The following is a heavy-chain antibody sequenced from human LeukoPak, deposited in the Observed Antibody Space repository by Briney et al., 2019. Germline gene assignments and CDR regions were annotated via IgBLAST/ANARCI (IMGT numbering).Heavy chain of an antibody. J-gene: IGHJ5*01. CDR1: GFTFSSYA. D-gene: IGHD4-17*01. CDR3: AKVRWIAVTTTFDC. Sequence: GGSLRLSCAASGFTFSSYAMSWVRQAPGKGLEWVSAISGSGGTTNYADSVKGRLTISRDNSKNTLYLQMNSLRAEDTAVYYCAKVRWIAVTTTFDCWGQGTLVTVSS. V-gene: IGHV3-23*01. CDR2: ISGSGGTT.